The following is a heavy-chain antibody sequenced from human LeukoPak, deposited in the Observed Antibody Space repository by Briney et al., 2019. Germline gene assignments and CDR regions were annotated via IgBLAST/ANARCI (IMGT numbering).Heavy chain of an antibody. Sequence: SVKVPCKASGGTFSSYAISSVRHAPGQGLEWMGRIIPIFGTANYAQKFQGRVTITTHESTSTAYMELSSLRSEDTAVYYCARGDTPPAFDYWGQGTLVTVSS. CDR1: GGTFSSYA. J-gene: IGHJ4*02. D-gene: IGHD5-18*01. CDR3: ARGDTPPAFDY. V-gene: IGHV1-69*05. CDR2: IIPIFGTA.